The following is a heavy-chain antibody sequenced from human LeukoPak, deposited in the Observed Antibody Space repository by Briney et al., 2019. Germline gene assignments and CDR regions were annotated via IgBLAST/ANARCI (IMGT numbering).Heavy chain of an antibody. J-gene: IGHJ4*02. CDR1: GFTFTSYV. CDR3: AKGSYGDYGPCSH. V-gene: IGHV3-30*18. D-gene: IGHD4-17*01. CDR2: ISYDGSNK. Sequence: GGSLRLSCAASGFTFTSYVMHWVRQAPGKGLQWVALISYDGSNKYYADSVKDRFTISRDNSKNTLYLQMNSLRAEDTAVYYCAKGSYGDYGPCSHWGQGTLVTVSS.